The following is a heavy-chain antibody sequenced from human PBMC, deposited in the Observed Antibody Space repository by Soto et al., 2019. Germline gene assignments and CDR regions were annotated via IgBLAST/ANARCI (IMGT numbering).Heavy chain of an antibody. CDR3: ARERQWESLPY. D-gene: IGHD1-26*01. V-gene: IGHV1-18*01. Sequence: QVQLVQSGAEVKKPGASVKVSCEAYGYTFRNYGITWVRQAPGQGLEGMGWVSAYNRNTNCAQKFQERVTMTTDTSTSTAYMELRSLRSDDTAIYCCARERQWESLPYWGQGTLVTVSS. CDR1: GYTFRNYG. J-gene: IGHJ4*02. CDR2: VSAYNRNT.